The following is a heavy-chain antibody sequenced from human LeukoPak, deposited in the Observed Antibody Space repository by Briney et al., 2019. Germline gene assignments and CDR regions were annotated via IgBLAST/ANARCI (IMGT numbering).Heavy chain of an antibody. Sequence: ASVKVSCKASGYTFTSYGISWVRQAPGQGLEWMGWISAYNGNTNYAQKLQGRVTMTTDTSTSTAYMELRSLRSDDTAVYYCARDSARYDFWSGYYTWGQGTLVTVSS. V-gene: IGHV1-18*01. CDR1: GYTFTSYG. D-gene: IGHD3-3*01. CDR2: ISAYNGNT. J-gene: IGHJ4*02. CDR3: ARDSARYDFWSGYYT.